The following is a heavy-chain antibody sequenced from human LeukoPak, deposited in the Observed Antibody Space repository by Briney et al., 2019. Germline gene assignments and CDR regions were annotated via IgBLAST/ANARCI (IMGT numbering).Heavy chain of an antibody. V-gene: IGHV5-51*01. CDR3: ARATSLDYSFDI. Sequence: GGCLKISRKGSGYRFSSYWSGWGRQIPGKDLEWVGITSPVDSDTTYSPRSQGQVTISADKSISTADLQWSSLKASDTALYYCARATSLDYSFDIWGQGTLVTVSS. CDR2: TSPVDSDT. J-gene: IGHJ3*02. D-gene: IGHD4/OR15-4a*01. CDR1: GYRFSSYW.